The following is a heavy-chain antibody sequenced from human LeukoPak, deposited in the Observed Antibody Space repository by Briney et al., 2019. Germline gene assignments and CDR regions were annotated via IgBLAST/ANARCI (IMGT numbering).Heavy chain of an antibody. Sequence: ASVKVSCKTSGYSENFYGITWVRQVAGQGLEWMGWINPNSGGTNYAQKFQGRVTMTRDTSISTAYMELRSLRSDDTAVYYCARVRAITMRNYYYYYMDVWGKGTTVTISS. V-gene: IGHV1-2*02. CDR1: GYSENFYG. CDR2: INPNSGGT. J-gene: IGHJ6*03. CDR3: ARVRAITMRNYYYYYMDV. D-gene: IGHD3-22*01.